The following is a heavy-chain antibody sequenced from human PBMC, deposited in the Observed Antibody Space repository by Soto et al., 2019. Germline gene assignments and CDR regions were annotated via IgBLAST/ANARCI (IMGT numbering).Heavy chain of an antibody. J-gene: IGHJ4*02. CDR2: INHSGST. CDR3: ARGPGGRDSNYKKYYYFDY. D-gene: IGHD4-4*01. Sequence: SETLSLTCAVYGGSFSGYYWSWIRQPPGKGLEWIGEINHSGSTNYNPSPKSRVTISVDTSKNQFSLKLSSVTAADTAVYYCARGPGGRDSNYKKYYYFDYWGQGTLVTVAS. CDR1: GGSFSGYY. V-gene: IGHV4-34*01.